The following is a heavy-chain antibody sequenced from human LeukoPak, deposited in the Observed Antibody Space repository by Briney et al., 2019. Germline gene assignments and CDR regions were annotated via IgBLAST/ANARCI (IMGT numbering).Heavy chain of an antibody. D-gene: IGHD3-22*01. CDR3: ARTYYYDSSGAYYFDY. CDR1: GFTFSSYA. Sequence: GESLRLSCAASGFTFSSYALSWVRQPPGKGLEWVSGIGSGGSTYYEDSVKGRFTISRDNSKNRLYLQMNSLSAADTAIYYCARTYYYDSSGAYYFDYWGQGTLVTVSS. J-gene: IGHJ4*02. CDR2: IGSGGST. V-gene: IGHV3-23*01.